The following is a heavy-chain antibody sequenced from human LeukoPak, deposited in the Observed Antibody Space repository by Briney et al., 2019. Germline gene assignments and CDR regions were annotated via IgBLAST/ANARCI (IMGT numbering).Heavy chain of an antibody. J-gene: IGHJ3*01. CDR2: SRNKANSHTT. V-gene: IGHV3-72*01. CDR3: TRAIALAGNDL. D-gene: IGHD2/OR15-2a*01. CDR1: GFTFSDHY. Sequence: GGSLRLSCAASGFTFSDHYMDWVRQAPGKGLEWVGRSRNKANSHTTEYAASVKGRFTISRDDSENVLYLQMNSLKTEDTAVYYCTRAIALAGNDLWGQGTMVTVSS.